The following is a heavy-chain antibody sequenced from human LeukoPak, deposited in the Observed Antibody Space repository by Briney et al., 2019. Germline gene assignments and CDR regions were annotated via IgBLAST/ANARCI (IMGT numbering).Heavy chain of an antibody. CDR2: IYYSGCT. Sequence: SETLSLTCAVSGGSISNYYWTWIRQPPGKGLEWIAYIYYSGCTNYNPSLKSRVTISVDTSKNQFSLKLSSVTAADTAVYYCARLRGNYFPDYWGQGTLVTVSS. V-gene: IGHV4-59*01. D-gene: IGHD4-11*01. CDR3: ARLRGNYFPDY. CDR1: GGSISNYY. J-gene: IGHJ4*02.